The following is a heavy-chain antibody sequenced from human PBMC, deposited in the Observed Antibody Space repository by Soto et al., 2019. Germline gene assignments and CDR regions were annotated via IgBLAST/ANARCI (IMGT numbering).Heavy chain of an antibody. CDR2: MNPNTGNS. CDR1: GYTCTSYD. D-gene: IGHD1-1*01. CDR3: ARRAETNGWNGFGADKCYFDF. V-gene: IGHV1-8*01. J-gene: IGHJ4*02. Sequence: GASVKVSCKASGYTCTSYDIYWVLQATGQGLEWMGWMNPNTGNSGYAQKFQGRVTMTSDTSISTAHMELSSLRSEDTAVYYCARRAETNGWNGFGADKCYFDFWGQGTLVTVSS.